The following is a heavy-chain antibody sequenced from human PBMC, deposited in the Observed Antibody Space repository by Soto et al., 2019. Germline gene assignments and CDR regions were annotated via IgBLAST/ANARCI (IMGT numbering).Heavy chain of an antibody. CDR1: GFTFSSYA. J-gene: IGHJ4*02. D-gene: IGHD2-2*01. Sequence: GGSMRLSSAASGFTFSSYAMSWVRQAPGKGLEWVSAISGSGGSTYYADSVKGRFTISRDNSKNTLYLQMNSLRAEDTAVYYCAKNGNIVVVPAAPDYWGQGTLVTVSS. CDR3: AKNGNIVVVPAAPDY. CDR2: ISGSGGST. V-gene: IGHV3-23*01.